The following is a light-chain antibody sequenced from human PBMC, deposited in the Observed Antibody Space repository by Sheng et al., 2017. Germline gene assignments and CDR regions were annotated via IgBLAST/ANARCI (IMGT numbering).Light chain of an antibody. CDR3: MIWPTNTRVL. Sequence: QPGLTQPPSSSASLGESARLTCTLPSDINVDKYNIYWYQQKPGSPPRYLLFFYSDSDKGQGSGVSSRFSGSKDSSANIGILFISGLQSEDEATYYCMIWPTNTRVLFGGGTNLTVL. V-gene: IGLV5-37*01. CDR1: SDINVDKYN. J-gene: IGLJ2*01. CDR2: FYSDSDK.